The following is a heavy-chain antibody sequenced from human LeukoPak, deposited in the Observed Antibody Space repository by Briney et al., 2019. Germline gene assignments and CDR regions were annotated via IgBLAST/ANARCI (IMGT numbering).Heavy chain of an antibody. Sequence: PGGSLRLSCAASGFTFSSYGMHWVRQAPGKGLEWVALISYDGSNNYYIDSVQGRFTISRDNSKNTLYLQMNSLRAEDTAVYYCARVIVEAIGDWYFDLWGRGTLVTVSS. J-gene: IGHJ2*01. CDR3: ARVIVEAIGDWYFDL. D-gene: IGHD1-26*01. V-gene: IGHV3-30*03. CDR2: ISYDGSNN. CDR1: GFTFSSYG.